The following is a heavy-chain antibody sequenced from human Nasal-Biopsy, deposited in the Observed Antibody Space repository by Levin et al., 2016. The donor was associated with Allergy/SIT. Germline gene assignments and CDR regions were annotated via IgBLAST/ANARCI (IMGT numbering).Heavy chain of an antibody. CDR3: AKPQRPHSDYVRIGGFDS. D-gene: IGHD4-11*01. J-gene: IGHJ4*02. V-gene: IGHV3-23*01. CDR2: ISLIGDST. CDR1: GFTFRNYA. Sequence: GSLRLSCAASGFTFRNYAMTWVRQAPGKGLEWVSGISLIGDSTYYTDSVKGRFTISRDNSKDTLYLQMNSLRAEDTAIYYCAKPQRPHSDYVRIGGFDSWGQGTLVTVSS.